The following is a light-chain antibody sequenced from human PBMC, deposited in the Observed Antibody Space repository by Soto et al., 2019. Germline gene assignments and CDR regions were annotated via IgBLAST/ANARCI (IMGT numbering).Light chain of an antibody. CDR3: MQGSYRPLT. V-gene: IGKV2-30*01. CDR1: HSLVFVDGNTY. Sequence: DVVMTQSPLSLPVTLGQPASISCRSSHSLVFVDGNTYLTWFHQRPGQSPRRLIYKVSHRDSGVPGRFSGSGSGTDFTLRISRVEAEDVGIYYCMQGSYRPLTFGGGTRVEIK. J-gene: IGKJ4*01. CDR2: KVS.